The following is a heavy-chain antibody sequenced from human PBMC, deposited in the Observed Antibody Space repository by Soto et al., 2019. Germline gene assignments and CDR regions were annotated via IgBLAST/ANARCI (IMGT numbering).Heavy chain of an antibody. CDR1: GFTFSSYG. J-gene: IGHJ6*02. D-gene: IGHD5-18*01. CDR3: SKDLDTAPGVYYYYYGMDV. Sequence: GGSLRLSCAASGFTFSSYGMHWARQAPGKGLEWVAVISYDGSNKYYADSVKGRFTISRDNSKNTLYLQMNSLRAEDTAVYYCSKDLDTAPGVYYYYYGMDVWGQGTTVTVSS. V-gene: IGHV3-30*18. CDR2: ISYDGSNK.